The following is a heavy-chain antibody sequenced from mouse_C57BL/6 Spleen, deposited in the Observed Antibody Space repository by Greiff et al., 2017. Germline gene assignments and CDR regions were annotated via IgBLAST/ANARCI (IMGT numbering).Heavy chain of an antibody. V-gene: IGHV1-26*01. CDR3: ASIYDGYSWYFDV. CDR1: GYTFTDYY. CDR2: INPNNGGT. D-gene: IGHD2-3*01. Sequence: VQLKQSGPELVKPGASVKISCKASGYTFTDYYMNWVKQSHGKSLEWIGDINPNNGGTSYNQKFKGKATLTVDKSSSTAYMELRSLTSEDSAVYYCASIYDGYSWYFDVWGTGTTVTVSS. J-gene: IGHJ1*03.